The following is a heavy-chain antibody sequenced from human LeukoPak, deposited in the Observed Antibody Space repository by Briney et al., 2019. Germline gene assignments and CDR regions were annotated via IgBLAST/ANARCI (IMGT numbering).Heavy chain of an antibody. J-gene: IGHJ4*02. CDR3: AKSGYNRFDY. Sequence: GGSLRLSCTASGFTFGDYAMSWVRQARGKGLEWVSSISSSSSYIYYADSLKGRFTISRDNAKNSLYLQMNSLIAEDTAVYYCAKSGYNRFDYWGQGTRVTVSS. D-gene: IGHD5-24*01. CDR2: ISSSSSYI. CDR1: GFTFGDYA. V-gene: IGHV3-21*04.